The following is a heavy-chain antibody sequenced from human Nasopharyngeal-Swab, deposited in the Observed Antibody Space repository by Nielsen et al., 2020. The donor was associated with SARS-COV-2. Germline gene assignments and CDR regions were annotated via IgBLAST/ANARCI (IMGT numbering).Heavy chain of an antibody. CDR3: AREPAARPPAPDYYYYYGVDV. D-gene: IGHD6-6*01. V-gene: IGHV3-48*02. CDR2: ISSSSSTT. J-gene: IGHJ6*02. Sequence: GESLKISCAASGFTFSSYSMNWVRQAPGKGLEWVSYISSSSSTTYYADSVKGRFTISRDNAKNSLYLQMNSLRDEDTAVYYCAREPAARPPAPDYYYYYGVDVWGQGTTVTVSS. CDR1: GFTFSSYS.